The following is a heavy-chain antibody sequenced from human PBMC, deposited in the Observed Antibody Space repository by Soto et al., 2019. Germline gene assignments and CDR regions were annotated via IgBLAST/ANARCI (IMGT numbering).Heavy chain of an antibody. Sequence: SVKVSCKASGGTFSSYAISCVLQSPGQGLEWMGGIIPIFGTANYAQKFQGRVTITADESTSTAYMELSSLRSEDTAVYYCAREPNYYGPIHFDLWGRGTLVTVSS. J-gene: IGHJ2*01. CDR2: IIPIFGTA. D-gene: IGHD3-10*01. V-gene: IGHV1-69*13. CDR3: AREPNYYGPIHFDL. CDR1: GGTFSSYA.